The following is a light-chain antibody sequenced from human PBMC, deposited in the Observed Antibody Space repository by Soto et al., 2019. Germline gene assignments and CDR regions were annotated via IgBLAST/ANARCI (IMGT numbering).Light chain of an antibody. J-gene: IGLJ2*01. CDR1: NSNIGAGYP. Sequence: QSLLTQPPSVTGAPGQRVTISCTGSNSNIGAGYPVHWYQQFPGAAPKLLIYADTHRPSGVPDRFSGSKSGTSASLAITGLQAEDEADFYCQSYDSNLIGLIFGGGTKVTVL. V-gene: IGLV1-40*01. CDR2: ADT. CDR3: QSYDSNLIGLI.